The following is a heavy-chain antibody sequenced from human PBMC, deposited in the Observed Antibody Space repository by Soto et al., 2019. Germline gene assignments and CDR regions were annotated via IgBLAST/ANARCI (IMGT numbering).Heavy chain of an antibody. V-gene: IGHV3-74*01. CDR1: GFTFSSYW. D-gene: IGHD3-3*01. CDR2: INSDGSST. J-gene: IGHJ6*03. CDR3: ATTIFGVVYYYYYYMDV. Sequence: EVQRVESGGGVVQPGGSLILACAASGFTFSSYWMHCVRQAPGKVLVWVSRINSDGSSTSYADSVKGRFTISRDNAKNTLYLQMNSLRAEDTAVYYCATTIFGVVYYYYYYMDVWGKGTTVTVSS.